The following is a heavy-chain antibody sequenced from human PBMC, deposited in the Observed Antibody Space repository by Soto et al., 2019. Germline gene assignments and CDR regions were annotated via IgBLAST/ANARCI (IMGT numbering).Heavy chain of an antibody. Sequence: EVQLLESGGDLVQPGGSPRLSCALSGFTFSNYAMNWVRQAPGKGLEWVSAITGSGRSTYYAESVKGRFTISRDNSKNTLYLQMNSLRAEDTAVYYCANYYGDYAGGEFFQHWGQGTLVTVSS. V-gene: IGHV3-23*01. CDR3: ANYYGDYAGGEFFQH. D-gene: IGHD4-17*01. CDR2: ITGSGRST. CDR1: GFTFSNYA. J-gene: IGHJ1*01.